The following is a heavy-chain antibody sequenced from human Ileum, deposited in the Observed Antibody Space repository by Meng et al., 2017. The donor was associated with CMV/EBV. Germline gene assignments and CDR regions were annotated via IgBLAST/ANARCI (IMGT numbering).Heavy chain of an antibody. CDR2: INDDGSRT. J-gene: IGHJ4*02. CDR3: VRYARVLPVLERGY. CDR1: IFSLTNHD. V-gene: IGHV3-74*01. D-gene: IGHD2-2*01. Sequence: GGSLRLSCAGCIFSLTNHDMDWVRPATRRGREWVSRINDDGSRTNYADSVKGRFTISRDNVKNTLYLQMNSLRAEDTAVYYCVRYARVLPVLERGYWGQGTLVTVSS.